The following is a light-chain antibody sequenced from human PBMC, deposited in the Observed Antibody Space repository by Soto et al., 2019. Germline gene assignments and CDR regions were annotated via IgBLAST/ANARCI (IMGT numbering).Light chain of an antibody. V-gene: IGKV3-15*01. CDR3: QQYNNWPPDRT. CDR1: QSVSSN. CDR2: GAS. Sequence: EIVMTQSPATLSVSPGERATLSCRASQSVSSNLAWYQQKPGQAPRLLIYGASTRATGIPAGFSGSGSGTEYTPTISSLQSEDFAVYFCQQYNNWPPDRTFGQGTKVEIK. J-gene: IGKJ1*01.